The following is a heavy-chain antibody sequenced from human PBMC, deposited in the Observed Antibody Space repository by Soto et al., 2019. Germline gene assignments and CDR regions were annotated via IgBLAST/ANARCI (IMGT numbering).Heavy chain of an antibody. J-gene: IGHJ3*02. V-gene: IGHV1-2*04. D-gene: IGHD2-2*01. Sequence: QVQLVQSGAEVKKPGASVKVSCKASGYTFTGYYMHWVRQAPGQGLEWMGWINPNSGGTNYAQKFQGWVTMTRDTSISTACMELSRLRSDDTAVYYCARGYCSSTSCFAAFDIWGQGTMVTVSS. CDR1: GYTFTGYY. CDR3: ARGYCSSTSCFAAFDI. CDR2: INPNSGGT.